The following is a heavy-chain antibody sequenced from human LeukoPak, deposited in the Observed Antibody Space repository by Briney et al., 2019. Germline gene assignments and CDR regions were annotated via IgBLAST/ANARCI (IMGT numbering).Heavy chain of an antibody. J-gene: IGHJ4*02. D-gene: IGHD2-15*01. V-gene: IGHV1-18*04. CDR3: ASTYCSDGSCYWFSLDY. CDR2: INPYNGNT. CDR1: GYSFTSYW. Sequence: GESLKISCKGSGYSFTSYWIGWVRQAPGQGLEWMGWINPYNGNTKYVQKLQGRVTMTTDTSTSTAYMELRSLRSDDTAVYYCASTYCSDGSCYWFSLDYWGQGTLVTVSS.